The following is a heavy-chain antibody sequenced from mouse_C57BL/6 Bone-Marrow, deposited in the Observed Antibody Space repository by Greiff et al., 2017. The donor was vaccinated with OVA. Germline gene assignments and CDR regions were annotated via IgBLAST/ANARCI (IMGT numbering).Heavy chain of an antibody. Sequence: VQLQESGAELVKPGASVKLSCKASGYTFTEYTINWVKKRYGQGLEWIGWFYSGSGSIKYNDKFKDKATLTSDKSSSTVYMELSRLTSEDSAFYFCARHEFSNPWYFDVWGTGTTVTVSS. CDR3: ARHEFSNPWYFDV. V-gene: IGHV1-62-2*01. J-gene: IGHJ1*03. CDR2: FYSGSGSI. D-gene: IGHD2-5*01. CDR1: GYTFTEYT.